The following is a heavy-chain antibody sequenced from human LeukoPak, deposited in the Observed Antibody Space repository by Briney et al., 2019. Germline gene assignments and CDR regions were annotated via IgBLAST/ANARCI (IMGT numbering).Heavy chain of an antibody. V-gene: IGHV3-7*01. J-gene: IGHJ4*02. CDR2: IKEDGSER. CDR3: AGDEVGGFFDF. CDR1: GFTFSTYW. D-gene: IGHD3-10*01. Sequence: GGSLRLSCAASGFTFSTYWMSWLRQAPGKGLEWVANIKEDGSERYYGDSVKGRFSIYRDNARSLVFLQMNSLRVEDSAVYYCAGDEVGGFFDFWGEGTLVTVSS.